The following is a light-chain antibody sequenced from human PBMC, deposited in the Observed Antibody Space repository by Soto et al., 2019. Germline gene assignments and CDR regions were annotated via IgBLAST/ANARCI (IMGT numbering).Light chain of an antibody. CDR1: SSDVGGYNY. CDR2: EVS. V-gene: IGLV2-14*01. J-gene: IGLJ2*01. Sequence: QSALTQPASVSGSPGPSITISCTGTSSDVGGYNYVSWYQQHPGKAPKLMIYEVSNRPSGVSNRFSGSKSGNTASLTNSGLQAEDEADYYCSSYTSSSTLVFGGATKPPS. CDR3: SSYTSSSTLV.